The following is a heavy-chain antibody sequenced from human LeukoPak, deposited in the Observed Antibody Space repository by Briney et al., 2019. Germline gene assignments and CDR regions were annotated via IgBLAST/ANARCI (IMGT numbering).Heavy chain of an antibody. Sequence: GGSLRLSCTASGFTFGDYAMSWFRQAPGKGLEWVGFIRSKAYGGTTEYAASVKGRFTISRDDSKSIAYLQMNSLKTEDTAVYYCTTYYYDSSGYPGFDYWGQGTLVTVSS. CDR2: IRSKAYGGTT. CDR1: GFTFGDYA. V-gene: IGHV3-49*03. D-gene: IGHD3-22*01. CDR3: TTYYYDSSGYPGFDY. J-gene: IGHJ4*02.